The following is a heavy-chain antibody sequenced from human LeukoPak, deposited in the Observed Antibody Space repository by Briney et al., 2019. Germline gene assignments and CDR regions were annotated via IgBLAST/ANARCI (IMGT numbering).Heavy chain of an antibody. CDR1: GGSISSSSYY. D-gene: IGHD5-18*01. CDR3: ASGYSYGFDY. V-gene: IGHV4-39*07. CDR2: IYYSGST. Sequence: SETLSLTCTVSGGSISSSSYYWGWIRQPPGTGLEWIGSIYYSGSTYYNPSLKSRVTISVDTSKNQFSLKLSSVTAADTAVYYCASGYSYGFDYWGQGTLVTVSS. J-gene: IGHJ4*02.